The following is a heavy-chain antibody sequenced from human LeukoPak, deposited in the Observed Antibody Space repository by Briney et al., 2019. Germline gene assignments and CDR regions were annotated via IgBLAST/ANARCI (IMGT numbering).Heavy chain of an antibody. J-gene: IGHJ3*02. D-gene: IGHD4-23*01. V-gene: IGHV3-11*04. CDR2: ISSSGSTI. CDR1: GFTFSDYY. CDR3: ARDEATVVTPNAFDI. Sequence: GGSLRLSCAASGFTFSDYYMSWIRQAPGKGLEWVSYISSSGSTIYYADSVKGRFTISRDNAKNSLYLQMNSLRAEDTAVYYCARDEATVVTPNAFDIWGQGTMVTVSS.